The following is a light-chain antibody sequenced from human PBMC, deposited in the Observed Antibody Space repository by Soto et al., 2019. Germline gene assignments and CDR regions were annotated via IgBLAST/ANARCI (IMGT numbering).Light chain of an antibody. J-gene: IGLJ1*01. CDR2: DDI. CDR1: TDDIRSFKH. CDR3: CTHSGFNTAYI. V-gene: IGLV2-23*01. Sequence: QAALTQPASVPGSPGQTITLSCTGITDDIRSFKHVSRYQQYPGKAPTLTIYDDIKRPSCVSSRFSGSKSGNTASLTISGLQVEDEADYLSCTHSGFNTAYIFASGPKVTVL.